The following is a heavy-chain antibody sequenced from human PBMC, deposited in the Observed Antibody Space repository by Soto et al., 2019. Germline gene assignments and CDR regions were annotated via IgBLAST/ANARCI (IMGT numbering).Heavy chain of an antibody. CDR1: GYTLTELS. CDR2: FDPEDGET. D-gene: IGHD5-12*01. V-gene: IGHV1-24*01. Sequence: GASVKVSCKVSGYTLTELSMHWVRQAPGKGLEWMGGFDPEDGETIYAQKFQGRVTMTEDASTDTAYMELSSLRSEDTAVYYCATGLRFSSPYYFDYWGQGTLVTVSS. J-gene: IGHJ4*02. CDR3: ATGLRFSSPYYFDY.